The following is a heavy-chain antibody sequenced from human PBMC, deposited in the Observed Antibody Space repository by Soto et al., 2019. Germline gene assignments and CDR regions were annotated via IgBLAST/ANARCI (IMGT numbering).Heavy chain of an antibody. V-gene: IGHV3-23*01. CDR2: ISGSGGST. CDR1: RWS. CDR3: VRDRYYDSSGYYLY. Sequence: RWSTNQDRQAPGKGVEWVSAISGSGGSTYYEDSVKGRFTISRDNSKNTLYLQMNSLRAEDTAVYYCVRDRYYDSSGYYLYWGQGTLVTVSS. D-gene: IGHD3-22*01. J-gene: IGHJ4*02.